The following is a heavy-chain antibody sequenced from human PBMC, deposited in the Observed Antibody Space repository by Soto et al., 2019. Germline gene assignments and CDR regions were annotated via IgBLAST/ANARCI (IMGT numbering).Heavy chain of an antibody. CDR3: AKGGEGSCSKTSCLYFSDS. V-gene: IGHV3-30*18. Sequence: GGSLRLSCAAPGFNFSSYGMHWVRQAPGKGLEWVAVISYDGSNTYYANSVKGRFTISRDNSRNTLDLQMNSLRVEDTAVYFCAKGGEGSCSKTSCLYFSDSWGQGTLVTVSS. D-gene: IGHD2-2*01. CDR2: ISYDGSNT. J-gene: IGHJ4*02. CDR1: GFNFSSYG.